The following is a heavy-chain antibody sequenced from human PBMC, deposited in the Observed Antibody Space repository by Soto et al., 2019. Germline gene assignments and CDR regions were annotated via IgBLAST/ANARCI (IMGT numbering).Heavy chain of an antibody. J-gene: IGHJ4*02. CDR2: IIPIFGTA. Sequence: VASVKVSRKASGGTFSSYAISWVRQAPGQGLEWMGGIIPIFGTANYAQKFQGRVTITADESTSTAYMELSSLRSEDTAVYYCATAGTIYYFDYWGQGTLVTVSS. CDR1: GGTFSSYA. CDR3: ATAGTIYYFDY. V-gene: IGHV1-69*13. D-gene: IGHD6-13*01.